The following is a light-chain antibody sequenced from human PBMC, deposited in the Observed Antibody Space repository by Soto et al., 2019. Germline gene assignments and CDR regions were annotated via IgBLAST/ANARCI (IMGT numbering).Light chain of an antibody. J-gene: IGKJ1*01. Sequence: EIVMTQSPASLSVSPGERATLSCRASQSVSSNLAWYQQKPGQAPRLLIYGASTRATGIPARFSGSGFGTEFTLTISSLQSEDFAVYYCQQYNNWPQTFGQGTKVDI. CDR1: QSVSSN. CDR3: QQYNNWPQT. CDR2: GAS. V-gene: IGKV3-15*01.